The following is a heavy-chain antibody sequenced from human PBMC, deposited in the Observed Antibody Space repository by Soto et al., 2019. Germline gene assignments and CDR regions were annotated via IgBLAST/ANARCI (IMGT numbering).Heavy chain of an antibody. Sequence: ASVKVSCKASGYTFTSYYMHWVRQAPGQGLEWMGIINPNSGSTGYAQKFQGRVTMTRNTSTSTAYMELSSLRSEDTAVYYCARGRIVVVPALYYMDVWGKGTTVTVSS. J-gene: IGHJ6*03. CDR1: GYTFTSYY. V-gene: IGHV1-46*01. CDR3: ARGRIVVVPALYYMDV. D-gene: IGHD2-2*01. CDR2: INPNSGST.